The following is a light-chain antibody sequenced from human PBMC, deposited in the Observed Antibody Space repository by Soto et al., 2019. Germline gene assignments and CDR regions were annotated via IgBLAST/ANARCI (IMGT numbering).Light chain of an antibody. V-gene: IGKV3-15*01. CDR3: QQYNNWPRT. J-gene: IGKJ5*01. Sequence: EIVMTQSPATLSVSPGERATLSCRASQRVSSNLAWYQQKPGQAPRLLIYGVSTRATGIPARFSGSGSGTEFTLTISSLQSEDFTVYYCQQYNNWPRTFGQGTRLEI. CDR2: GVS. CDR1: QRVSSN.